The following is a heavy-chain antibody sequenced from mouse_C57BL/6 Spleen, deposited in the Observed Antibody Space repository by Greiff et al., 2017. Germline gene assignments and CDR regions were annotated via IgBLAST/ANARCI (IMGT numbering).Heavy chain of an antibody. D-gene: IGHD1-1*02. Sequence: QVQLKQPGAELVKPGASVKMSCKASGYTFTSYWITWVKQRPGQGLEWIGDIYPGSGSTNYNEKFKSKATLTVDTSSSTAYMQLSSLTSEDSAVYYCARRDYPYDYFDYWGQGTTLTVSS. V-gene: IGHV1-55*01. CDR1: GYTFTSYW. J-gene: IGHJ2*01. CDR3: ARRDYPYDYFDY. CDR2: IYPGSGST.